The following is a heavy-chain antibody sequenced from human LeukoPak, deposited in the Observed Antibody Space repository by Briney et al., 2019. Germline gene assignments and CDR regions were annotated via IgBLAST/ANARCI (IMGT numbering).Heavy chain of an antibody. CDR3: ARDQVVVVPAAILYYYYYYMDV. D-gene: IGHD2-2*01. V-gene: IGHV3-11*04. CDR2: ISSSGSTI. CDR1: GFTFSDYY. Sequence: GGSLRLSCAASGFTFSDYYMSWIRQAPGKGLEWVSYISSSGSTIYYADSVKGRFTISRDNAKNSLYLQMNSLRAEDTAVYYCARDQVVVVPAAILYYYYYYMDVWGKGTTVTVSS. J-gene: IGHJ6*03.